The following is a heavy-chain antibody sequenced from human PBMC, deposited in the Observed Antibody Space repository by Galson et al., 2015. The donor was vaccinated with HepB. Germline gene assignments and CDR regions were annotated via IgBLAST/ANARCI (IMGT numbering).Heavy chain of an antibody. Sequence: SLRLSCAASGFTFSSYSMNWVRQAPGKGLEWVSYISSSSSTIYYADSVKGRFTISRDNAKNSLCLQMNSLRAEDTAVYYCARDGGYSYGLGEADAFDIWGQGTMVTVSS. J-gene: IGHJ3*02. CDR3: ARDGGYSYGLGEADAFDI. CDR1: GFTFSSYS. CDR2: ISSSSSTI. D-gene: IGHD5-18*01. V-gene: IGHV3-48*04.